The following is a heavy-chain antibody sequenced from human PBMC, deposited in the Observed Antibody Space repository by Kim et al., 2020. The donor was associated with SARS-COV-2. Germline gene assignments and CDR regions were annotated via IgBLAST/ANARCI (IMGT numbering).Heavy chain of an antibody. D-gene: IGHD2-15*01. J-gene: IGHJ4*02. Sequence: GGSLRLSCAASGFSFSNAWMSWVRQAPGKGLEWVGRIKSKTDGGTTEYAAPVKDRFTISRDDSKNTLYLQMNSLTTEDTAVYYCTTLMAVAARGYWGQGTMVTVSS. CDR2: IKSKTDGGTT. CDR1: GFSFSNAW. CDR3: TTLMAVAARGY. V-gene: IGHV3-15*01.